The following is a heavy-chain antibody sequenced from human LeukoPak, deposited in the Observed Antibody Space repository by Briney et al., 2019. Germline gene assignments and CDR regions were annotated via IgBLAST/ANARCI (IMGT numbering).Heavy chain of an antibody. V-gene: IGHV1-69*04. CDR1: GGTFSSYA. CDR2: IIPILGIA. J-gene: IGHJ6*03. Sequence: SVKVSCKASGGTFSSYAISWVRQAPGQGLEWMGRIIPILGIANYAQKFQGRVTITADKSTSAAYMELSSLRSEDTAVYYCARVTYGDYDLDVWGQGTTVTVSS. D-gene: IGHD4-17*01. CDR3: ARVTYGDYDLDV.